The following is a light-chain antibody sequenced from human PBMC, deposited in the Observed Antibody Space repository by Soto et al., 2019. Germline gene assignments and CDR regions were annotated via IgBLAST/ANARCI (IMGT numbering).Light chain of an antibody. CDR3: AAWDDSLNGLA. J-gene: IGLJ2*01. Sequence: QSVLTQPPSVSDAPRQRVTISCSGSSSNIGNNAVNWYQQLPGKAPKLLIYYDDLLPSGVSDRFSGSKSGTSASLAISGLQSEDEADYYCAAWDDSLNGLAFGGGTKLTVL. CDR2: YDD. CDR1: SSNIGNNA. V-gene: IGLV1-36*01.